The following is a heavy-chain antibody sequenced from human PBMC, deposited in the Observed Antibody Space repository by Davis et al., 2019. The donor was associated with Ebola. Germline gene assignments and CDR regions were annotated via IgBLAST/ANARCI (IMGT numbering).Heavy chain of an antibody. V-gene: IGHV3-43*01. CDR3: TRGERYYDGSGPFVGEGAYYMDV. CDR1: GFTFDDYT. Sequence: GESLKISCAASGFTFDDYTIHWVRQAPGKGLEWVSLISWDGESTWYADSVKGRFTISRDNSKNSLYLQMKNLRTEDTALYYCTRGERYYDGSGPFVGEGAYYMDVWGKGTTVTVSS. D-gene: IGHD3-22*01. J-gene: IGHJ6*03. CDR2: ISWDGEST.